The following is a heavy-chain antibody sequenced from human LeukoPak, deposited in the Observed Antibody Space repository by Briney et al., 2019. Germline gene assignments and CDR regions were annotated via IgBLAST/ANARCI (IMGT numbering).Heavy chain of an antibody. CDR2: IIPILGIA. D-gene: IGHD3-22*01. CDR1: GGTFSSYT. CDR3: ARKLEDYDSGGYYELSCAFDI. J-gene: IGHJ3*02. V-gene: IGHV1-69*02. Sequence: SVKVSCKASGGTFSSYTISWVRQAPGQGLEWMGRIIPILGIANYAQKFQGRVTITADKSTSTAYMELSSLRSEDTAVYYCARKLEDYDSGGYYELSCAFDIWGQGTMVTVSS.